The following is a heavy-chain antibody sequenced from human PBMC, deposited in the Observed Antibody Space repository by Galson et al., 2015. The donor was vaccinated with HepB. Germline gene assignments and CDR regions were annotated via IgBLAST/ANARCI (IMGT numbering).Heavy chain of an antibody. Sequence: SVKVSCKASGGTFSSYAVSWVRQAPGQGLEWMGTIIPILGETNYAQKFQGRVTITADKSATTAYMELSSLRSEDTAVYYCARDLDSGYPYYYYYMDVWGKGATVTVSS. V-gene: IGHV1-69*04. CDR1: GGTFSSYA. CDR2: IIPILGET. CDR3: ARDLDSGYPYYYYYMDV. D-gene: IGHD3-9*01. J-gene: IGHJ6*03.